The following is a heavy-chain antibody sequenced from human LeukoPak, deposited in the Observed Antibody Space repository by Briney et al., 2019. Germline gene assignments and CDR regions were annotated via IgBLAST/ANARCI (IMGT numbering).Heavy chain of an antibody. Sequence: SETLSLTCAVSGVSLSGYYWSWIRQPPGKGLVWIGEISHSGRTAYNPSLKNRVTISLDTSKTQFSLKLSFVTAADTAVYYCATRRGYSYGIDYWGQGTLVTVSS. V-gene: IGHV4-34*01. CDR2: ISHSGRT. J-gene: IGHJ4*02. D-gene: IGHD5-18*01. CDR3: ATRRGYSYGIDY. CDR1: GVSLSGYY.